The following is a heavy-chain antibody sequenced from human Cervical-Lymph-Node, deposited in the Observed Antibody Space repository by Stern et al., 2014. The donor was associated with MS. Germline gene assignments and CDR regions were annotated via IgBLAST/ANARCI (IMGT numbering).Heavy chain of an antibody. D-gene: IGHD3-10*01. J-gene: IGHJ5*02. CDR1: GFTFSSHG. V-gene: IGHV3-30*18. Sequence: VQLEESGGGVVQPGRSLRLSCTASGFTFSSHGMHWVRQAPGKGLEWVAVIAYDGSNKYHADSVKGRFTISRDNSNNTLFLQMNSLRAEDTAVYYCAQGITILQGVMSSWGQGTLVTVSS. CDR2: IAYDGSNK. CDR3: AQGITILQGVMSS.